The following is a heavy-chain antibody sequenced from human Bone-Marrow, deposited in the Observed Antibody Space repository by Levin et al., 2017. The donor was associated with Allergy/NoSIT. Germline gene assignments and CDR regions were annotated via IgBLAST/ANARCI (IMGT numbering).Heavy chain of an antibody. CDR3: ARGLGYCSGGSCYSNWFDP. CDR1: GGSFSGYY. J-gene: IGHJ5*02. D-gene: IGHD2-15*01. V-gene: IGHV4-34*01. Sequence: SETLSLTCAVYGGSFSGYYWSWIRQPPGKGLEWHGEINHSGSTNYNPSLKSRVTISVDTSKNQFSLKLSSVTAADTAVYYCARGLGYCSGGSCYSNWFDPWRQGTLVTVSS. CDR2: INHSGST.